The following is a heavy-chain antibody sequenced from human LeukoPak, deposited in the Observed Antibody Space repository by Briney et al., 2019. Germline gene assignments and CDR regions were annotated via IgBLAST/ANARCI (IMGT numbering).Heavy chain of an antibody. J-gene: IGHJ4*02. V-gene: IGHV4-59*01. CDR3: ARGYGYSGYDPFDY. D-gene: IGHD5-12*01. Sequence: PSETLSLTCTVSGDSISNYYWNWIRQPPGKRLEWIGYIFYSGSTNYNASLKSRVTISMDKSKNQFSLKPSSVTAADTAVYHCARGYGYSGYDPFDYWGQGALVTVSS. CDR2: IFYSGST. CDR1: GDSISNYY.